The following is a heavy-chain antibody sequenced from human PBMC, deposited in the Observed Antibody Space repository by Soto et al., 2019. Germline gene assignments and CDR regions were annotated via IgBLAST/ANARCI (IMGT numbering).Heavy chain of an antibody. V-gene: IGHV3-7*03. CDR2: IKPEGSEK. Sequence: GGSLRLSCVASGFTFSNYWMSWVRQAPGKGLEWVANIKPEGSEKYYVDSVKGRFTFSRDNAENSVYLQMNSLTAEDTAVYYCVRGFDYSFDYWGPGTLVTVSS. D-gene: IGHD4-4*01. CDR3: VRGFDYSFDY. CDR1: GFTFSNYW. J-gene: IGHJ4*02.